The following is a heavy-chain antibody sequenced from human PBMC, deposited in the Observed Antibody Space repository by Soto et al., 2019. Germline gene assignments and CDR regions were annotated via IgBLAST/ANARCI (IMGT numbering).Heavy chain of an antibody. V-gene: IGHV3-30-3*01. Sequence: QVQLVESGGGVVQPGRSLRLSCAASGFTFSSYAMHWVRQAPGKGLEWVAVISYDGSNKYYADSVKGRFTISRDNSKNTLYLQMNSLRAEDTAVYYCAREGYEVSGDYYYGMDVWGQGTTVTVSS. CDR3: AREGYEVSGDYYYGMDV. CDR2: ISYDGSNK. CDR1: GFTFSSYA. D-gene: IGHD5-12*01. J-gene: IGHJ6*02.